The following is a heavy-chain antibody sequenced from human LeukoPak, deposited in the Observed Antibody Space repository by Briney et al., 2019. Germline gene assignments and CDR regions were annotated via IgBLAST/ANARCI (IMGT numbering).Heavy chain of an antibody. CDR2: IYYSGST. CDR1: GGSISSSSYY. D-gene: IGHD2-2*02. CDR3: ARGQVPYCSSTSCYMGYYMDV. J-gene: IGHJ6*03. Sequence: SETLSLTCTVSGGSISSSSYYWGWIRQHPGKGLEWIGYIYYSGSTYYNPSLKSRVTISVDTSKNQFSLKLSSVTAADTAVYYCARGQVPYCSSTSCYMGYYMDVWGKGTTVTVSS. V-gene: IGHV4-31*03.